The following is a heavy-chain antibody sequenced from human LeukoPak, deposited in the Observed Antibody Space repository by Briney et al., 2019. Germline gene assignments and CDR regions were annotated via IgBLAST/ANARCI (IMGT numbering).Heavy chain of an antibody. D-gene: IGHD4-11*01. CDR1: GFTFSSYG. J-gene: IGHJ4*02. CDR2: IRYDGSNK. Sequence: GGSLRLSCVASGFTFSSYGMHWVRQAPGKGLEWVAVIRYDGSNKYYADSVKGRFTISRDNSKNTLSLQLTSLRAEDTGIYFCARDGGHPLTSYYRAYWGQGTLVTVSS. CDR3: ARDGGHPLTSYYRAY. V-gene: IGHV3-33*01.